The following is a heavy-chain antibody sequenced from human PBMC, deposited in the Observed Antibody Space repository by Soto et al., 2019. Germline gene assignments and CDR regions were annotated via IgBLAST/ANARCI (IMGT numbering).Heavy chain of an antibody. D-gene: IGHD3-10*01. Sequence: QVQLQQWGAGLLKPSETLALTCGVYGGSFNDYYWSWIRQPPGKGLEWIGEINHSGSTNYDPSLKSRVPLSVATSKNQFSLKLTSVTAADTAVYYCACGSCGAVRGVPWGQGTLVTVSS. V-gene: IGHV4-34*01. CDR3: ACGSCGAVRGVP. CDR2: INHSGST. J-gene: IGHJ4*02. CDR1: GGSFNDYY.